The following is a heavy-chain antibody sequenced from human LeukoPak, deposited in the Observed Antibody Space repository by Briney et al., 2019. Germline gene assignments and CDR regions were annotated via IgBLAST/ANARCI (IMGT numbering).Heavy chain of an antibody. CDR2: INHSGST. D-gene: IGHD3-16*02. CDR1: GGSFSGYY. V-gene: IGHV4-34*01. Sequence: PSETLSLTCAVYGGSFSGYYWSWIRQPPGKGLEWIGEINHSGSTNYNPSLKSRVTISVDTSKNQFSLKLSSVTAADTAVYYCARGRRVWGSYRYTSTSQSYYFDYWGQGTLVTVSS. J-gene: IGHJ4*02. CDR3: ARGRRVWGSYRYTSTSQSYYFDY.